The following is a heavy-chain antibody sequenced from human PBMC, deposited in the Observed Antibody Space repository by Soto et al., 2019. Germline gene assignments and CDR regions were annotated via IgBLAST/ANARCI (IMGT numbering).Heavy chain of an antibody. V-gene: IGHV3-9*01. J-gene: IGHJ4*02. CDR3: AKSPYYDILTGYPIDY. CDR2: ISWNSGSI. CDR1: GFTFDDYA. D-gene: IGHD3-9*01. Sequence: ESGGGLVQPGRSLRLSCAASGFTFDDYAMHWVRQAPGKGLEWVSGISWNSGSIGYADSVKGRFTISRDNAKNSLYLQMNSLRAEDTALYYCAKSPYYDILTGYPIDYWGQGTLVTVSS.